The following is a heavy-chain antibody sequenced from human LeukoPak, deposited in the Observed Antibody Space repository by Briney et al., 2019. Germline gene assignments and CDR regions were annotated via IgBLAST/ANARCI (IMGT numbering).Heavy chain of an antibody. Sequence: PGGSLRLSCAASGFTFSSYAMNWVRQAPGKGLEWVSYISSSGSTIYYADSVKGRFTISRDNAKNSLYLQMNSLRAEDTAVYYCASGEIGWLQLNTWYFDLWGRGTLVTVSS. CDR3: ASGEIGWLQLNTWYFDL. J-gene: IGHJ2*01. CDR1: GFTFSSYA. D-gene: IGHD5-24*01. V-gene: IGHV3-48*03. CDR2: ISSSGSTI.